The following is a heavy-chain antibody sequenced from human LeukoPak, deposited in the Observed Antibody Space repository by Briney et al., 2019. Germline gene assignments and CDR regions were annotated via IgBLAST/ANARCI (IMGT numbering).Heavy chain of an antibody. Sequence: ASVKVSCKASTYTFTTTFGFSWVRPAPGQGLEWIGFITTYNGNTNYAQKFQDRTTMPTDTPTSPTCMELRSLRSDDTAVYYCARDRNQLFDYWGQGTLVTVSS. D-gene: IGHD2-2*01. CDR2: ITTYNGNT. V-gene: IGHV1-18*01. CDR1: TYTFTTTFG. J-gene: IGHJ4*02. CDR3: ARDRNQLFDY.